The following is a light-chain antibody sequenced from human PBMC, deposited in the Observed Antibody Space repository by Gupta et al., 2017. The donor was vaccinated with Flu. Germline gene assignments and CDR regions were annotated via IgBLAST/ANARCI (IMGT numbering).Light chain of an antibody. J-gene: IGLJ3*02. CDR1: SSNIGINT. Sequence: RVTLSCSGGSSNIGINTVNWYQQFPGTAPKLLIYTNDQRPSGVPDRFSGSQSGTSASLAISGLQSDDEADYYCAVWDDSLNGWVFGGGTKLTVL. V-gene: IGLV1-44*01. CDR2: TND. CDR3: AVWDDSLNGWV.